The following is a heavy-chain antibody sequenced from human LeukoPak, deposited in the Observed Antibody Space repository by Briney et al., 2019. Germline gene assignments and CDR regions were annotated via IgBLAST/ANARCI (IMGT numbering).Heavy chain of an antibody. CDR3: ARKRWFDP. V-gene: IGHV4-34*01. Sequence: SETLSLTCTVSGGSISRYYWSWVRQPPGKGLEWIGEINHSGSTNYNPSLKSRVTISVDTSKNQFSLKLSSATAADTAVYYCARKRWFDPWGQGTLVTVSS. CDR2: INHSGST. D-gene: IGHD6-25*01. CDR1: GGSISRYY. J-gene: IGHJ5*02.